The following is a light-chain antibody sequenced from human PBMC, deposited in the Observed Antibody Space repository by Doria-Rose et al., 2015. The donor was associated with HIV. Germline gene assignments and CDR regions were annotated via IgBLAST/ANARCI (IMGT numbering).Light chain of an antibody. Sequence: TQSPESLGMSLGERATLNCKSNQSHLYTSKNYLAWYQQKPGQSPKLLIYWASTRQSGVPARFSGSGSGTDVTLTISSLEAEDVAVYYCQQYYDTPSFGPGTTVDIK. CDR1: QSHLYTSKNY. CDR3: QQYYDTPS. CDR2: WAS. V-gene: IGKV4-1*01. J-gene: IGKJ3*01.